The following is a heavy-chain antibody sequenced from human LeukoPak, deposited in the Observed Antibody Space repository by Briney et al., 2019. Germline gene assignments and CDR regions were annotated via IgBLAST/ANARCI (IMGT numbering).Heavy chain of an antibody. J-gene: IGHJ4*02. CDR2: ISSSSSYI. CDR1: GFTFSSYS. Sequence: GGSPRLSCAASGFTFSSYSMNWVRQAPGKGLEWVSSISSSSSYIYYADSVKGRFTISRDNAKNSLYLQMNSLRAEDTAVYYCARAGGVGDFDYWGQGTLVTVSS. D-gene: IGHD1-26*01. CDR3: ARAGGVGDFDY. V-gene: IGHV3-21*01.